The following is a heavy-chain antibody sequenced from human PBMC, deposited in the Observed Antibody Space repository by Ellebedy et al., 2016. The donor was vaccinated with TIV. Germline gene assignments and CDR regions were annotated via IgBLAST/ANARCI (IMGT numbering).Heavy chain of an antibody. CDR1: GGSISSYY. CDR3: ASFCGYSYGYNY. V-gene: IGHV4-59*08. Sequence: MPSETLSLTCTVSGGSISSYYWSWIRQPPGKGLEWIGYIYYSGSTNYNPSLKSRVTISVDTSKNQFSLKLSSVTAADTAVYYCASFCGYSYGYNYWGQGTLVTVSS. J-gene: IGHJ4*02. D-gene: IGHD5-18*01. CDR2: IYYSGST.